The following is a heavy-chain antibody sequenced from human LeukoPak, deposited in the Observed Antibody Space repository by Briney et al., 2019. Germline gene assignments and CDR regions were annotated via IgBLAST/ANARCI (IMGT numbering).Heavy chain of an antibody. CDR2: ISRDGSTT. D-gene: IGHD5-12*01. Sequence: GGSLRLSCAASGFTLSSYWMDWVRQAPGIGLVWVAGISRDGSTTTYAGSVKGRFTISRDNAKNTLYLQMNSLRAENTAVYYCARVRLRSGYDTIDYWGQGTLVTVSS. V-gene: IGHV3-74*01. CDR1: GFTLSSYW. CDR3: ARVRLRSGYDTIDY. J-gene: IGHJ4*02.